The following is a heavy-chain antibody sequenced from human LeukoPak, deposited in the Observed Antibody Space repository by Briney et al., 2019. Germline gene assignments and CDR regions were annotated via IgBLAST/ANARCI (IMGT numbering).Heavy chain of an antibody. D-gene: IGHD6-13*01. Sequence: GRSLRLSCAASGFTFSSYGMHWVRQAPGKGLERVAVISYDGSNKYYADSVKGRFTISRDNSKNTLYLQMNSLRAEDTAVYYCARVRQQLVTYYYYYYGMDVWGQGTTVTVSS. CDR1: GFTFSSYG. V-gene: IGHV3-30-3*01. CDR2: ISYDGSNK. CDR3: ARVRQQLVTYYYYYYGMDV. J-gene: IGHJ6*02.